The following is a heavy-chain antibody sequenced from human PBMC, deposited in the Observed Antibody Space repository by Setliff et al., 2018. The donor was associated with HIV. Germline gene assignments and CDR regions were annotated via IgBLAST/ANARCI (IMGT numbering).Heavy chain of an antibody. V-gene: IGHV3-30*02. J-gene: IGHJ6*03. CDR2: IRYDGSNK. CDR3: AREPGDDSDFWSDYQYYMDV. Sequence: LRLSCAASGFTFSSYGMHWVRQAPGKGLEWVAFIRYDGSNKYYADSVKGRFTISRDNSKNTLYLQMNSLRAEDTAVYYCAREPGDDSDFWSDYQYYMDVWGKGTTVTVSS. CDR1: GFTFSSYG. D-gene: IGHD3-3*01.